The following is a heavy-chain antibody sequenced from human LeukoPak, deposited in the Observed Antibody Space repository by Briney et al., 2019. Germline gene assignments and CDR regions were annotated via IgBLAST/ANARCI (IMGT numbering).Heavy chain of an antibody. V-gene: IGHV1-69*04. Sequence: ASVKFSCKESSGTFGTHAISWVRQAPGQGLEWMGRIIPVLGIINYAQDFQGRVTITADKATYTAFLELSSLRSDDTAVYYCAKLHYCTTSSCSDWFDPWGQGTLVTVSS. CDR2: IIPVLGII. CDR1: SGTFGTHA. CDR3: AKLHYCTTSSCSDWFDP. J-gene: IGHJ5*02. D-gene: IGHD2-8*01.